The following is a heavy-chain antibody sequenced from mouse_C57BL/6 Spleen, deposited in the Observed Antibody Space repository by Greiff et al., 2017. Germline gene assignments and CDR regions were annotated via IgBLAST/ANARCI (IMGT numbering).Heavy chain of an antibody. D-gene: IGHD1-1*01. CDR3: ARTPHYYYGSSYYYAMCY. Sequence: EVKLQESGPGLVKPSQSLSLTCSVTGYSITSGYYWNWIRQFPGNKLEWMGYISYDGSNNYNPSLKNRISITRDTSKNQFFLKLNYLTTEDTATYYCARTPHYYYGSSYYYAMCYWGQGTSVTVAS. CDR1: GYSITSGYY. V-gene: IGHV3-6*01. J-gene: IGHJ4*01. CDR2: ISYDGSN.